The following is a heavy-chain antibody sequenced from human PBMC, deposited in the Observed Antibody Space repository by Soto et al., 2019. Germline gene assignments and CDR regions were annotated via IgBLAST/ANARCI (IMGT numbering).Heavy chain of an antibody. Sequence: GSLRLSCAASGFTFSCYWMQWVRQAPGQGLVWVSRIHSDGSSTTYADSVKDRFTTSRNNAKNTLYLQMNSLRAEDTAVYYCARGDRGAFDLWGQGTIVTVSS. CDR3: ARGDRGAFDL. CDR1: GFTFSCYW. D-gene: IGHD2-21*02. J-gene: IGHJ3*01. CDR2: IHSDGSST. V-gene: IGHV3-74*01.